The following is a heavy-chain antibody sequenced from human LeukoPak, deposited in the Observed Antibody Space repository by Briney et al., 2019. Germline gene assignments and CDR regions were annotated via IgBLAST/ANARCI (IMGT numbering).Heavy chain of an antibody. CDR1: GFTFSSYA. D-gene: IGHD3-10*01. J-gene: IGHJ5*02. CDR3: AKGARQLDNYGSGSYSP. V-gene: IGHV3-23*01. CDR2: ISGSGRNT. Sequence: GGSLRLSCAASGFTFSSYAMSWVRQAPGKGLEWVSGISGSGRNTHYVDSVKGRFTISRDNSKNTLYLQMNSLRAEDTAVYYCAKGARQLDNYGSGSYSPLGQGTLVTVSS.